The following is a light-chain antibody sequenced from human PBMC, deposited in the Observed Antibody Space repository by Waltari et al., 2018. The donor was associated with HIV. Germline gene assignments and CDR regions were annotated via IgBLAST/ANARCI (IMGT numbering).Light chain of an antibody. V-gene: IGLV2-18*02. CDR3: SSYRTNNTIV. Sequence: QSVLTQPPSVSASPVQSVNISCTGTTSDVGAYNRVSWYLQAPGTAPKVLIYEVKRRPSGVPDRFSGAKSGTTASLTSSGLQADDEADYYCSSYRTNNTIVVGTGTKVTVL. J-gene: IGLJ1*01. CDR1: TSDVGAYNR. CDR2: EVK.